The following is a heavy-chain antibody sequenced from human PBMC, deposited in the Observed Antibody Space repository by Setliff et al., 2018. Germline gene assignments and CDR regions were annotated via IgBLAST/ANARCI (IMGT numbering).Heavy chain of an antibody. D-gene: IGHD6-6*01. CDR3: ARGRNIAARLLDS. V-gene: IGHV4-61*09. Sequence: TLSLTCTVSGGSVSSDSHYWGWIRQPAVKGLEWIGHMYASGTAKYNPSLKTRVTISLDTSKDQFSLKLISMTAADTAVYYCARGRNIAARLLDSWGQGTLVTVSS. CDR1: GGSVSSDSHY. CDR2: MYASGTA. J-gene: IGHJ4*02.